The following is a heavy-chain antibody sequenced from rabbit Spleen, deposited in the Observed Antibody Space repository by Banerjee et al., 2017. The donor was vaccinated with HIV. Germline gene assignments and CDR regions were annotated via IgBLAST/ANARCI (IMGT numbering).Heavy chain of an antibody. CDR1: GFSFSSSYW. D-gene: IGHD5-1*01. J-gene: IGHJ4*01. CDR2: IYGGSSGST. Sequence: EESGGGLVQPEGSLTLTCTASGFSFSSSYWICWVRQAPGKGLEWIACIYGGSSGSTYYASWAKGRFTISKTSSTTVTLQMTSLTAADTATYFCARAGEGGDGYLNLWGQGTLVTVS. V-gene: IGHV1S45*01. CDR3: ARAGEGGDGYLNL.